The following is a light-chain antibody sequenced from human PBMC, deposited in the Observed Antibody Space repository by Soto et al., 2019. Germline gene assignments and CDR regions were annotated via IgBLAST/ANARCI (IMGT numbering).Light chain of an antibody. CDR1: QNIYTW. CDR3: LQDINYPWT. Sequence: DIQMTQSPATLSASVGDRVTITCRASQNIYTWLAWYQQKPGKPPKVLIYGASNLQSGVPPRFSGSGSGTDFTLAISSLQPEDSATYYCLQDINYPWTFGQGTKVDIK. CDR2: GAS. J-gene: IGKJ1*01. V-gene: IGKV1-5*01.